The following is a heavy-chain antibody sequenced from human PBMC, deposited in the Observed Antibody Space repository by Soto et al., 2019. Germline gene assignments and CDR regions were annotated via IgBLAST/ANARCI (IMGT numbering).Heavy chain of an antibody. CDR1: GGSLSSQY. J-gene: IGHJ2*01. V-gene: IGHV4-59*11. Sequence: QVQLQESGPGLVKPSETLSLTCSVSGGSLSSQYWTWTRQPPGEGLEWIGYVQYSGNTNYAPSLKSRVTISVDTSKNQFSLKLTSVTAADTAVYYCARGGSGRRSSTLLRGSYFEIWGRGTLVTVSS. CDR2: VQYSGNT. D-gene: IGHD3-10*01. CDR3: ARGGSGRRSSTLLRGSYFEI.